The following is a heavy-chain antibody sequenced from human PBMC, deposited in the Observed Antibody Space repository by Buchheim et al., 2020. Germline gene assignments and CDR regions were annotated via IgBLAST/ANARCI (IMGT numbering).Heavy chain of an antibody. CDR3: AREPKDVPWFDP. V-gene: IGHV4-59*01. CDR2: IYYNGST. D-gene: IGHD5-24*01. CDR1: GGSISSYY. J-gene: IGHJ5*02. Sequence: QVQLQESGPGLVKPSETLSLTCTVSGGSISSYYWSWIRQPPGKGLEWIGYIYYNGSTNYNPSLKSRVTISVDTSKNQFSLKLSSVTAADTAVYYCAREPKDVPWFDPWGQGTL.